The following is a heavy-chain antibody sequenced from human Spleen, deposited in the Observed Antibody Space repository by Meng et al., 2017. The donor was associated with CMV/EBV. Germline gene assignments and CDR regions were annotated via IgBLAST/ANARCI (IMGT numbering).Heavy chain of an antibody. Sequence: SVKVSCKASGGTFSRHTISWVRQAPGQGLEWMGRTIPILGLANYAQKFQGRVTITADKSTNTAYMELSSLRSEDTAVYYCARKRSYYYGMDVWGQGTTVTVSS. J-gene: IGHJ6*02. CDR2: TIPILGLA. V-gene: IGHV1-69*02. CDR3: ARKRSYYYGMDV. CDR1: GGTFSRHT.